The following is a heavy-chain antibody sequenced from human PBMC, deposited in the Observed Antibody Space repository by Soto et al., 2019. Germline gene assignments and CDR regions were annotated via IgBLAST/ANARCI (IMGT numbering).Heavy chain of an antibody. J-gene: IGHJ4*02. V-gene: IGHV4-59*08. CDR3: ARHPLYCSGGSCYFGFDY. CDR1: GGSISSYY. D-gene: IGHD2-15*01. Sequence: SETLSLTCSVSGGSISSYYWSWIRQPPGKGLEWIGYIYYSGSTNYNPSLKSRVTISVDTSKNQFSLKLSSVTAADTAVYYCARHPLYCSGGSCYFGFDYCGQGTLVTVSS. CDR2: IYYSGST.